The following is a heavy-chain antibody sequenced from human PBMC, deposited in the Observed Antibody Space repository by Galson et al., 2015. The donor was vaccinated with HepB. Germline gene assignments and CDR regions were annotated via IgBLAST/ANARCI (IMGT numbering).Heavy chain of an antibody. CDR1: GFTFSSYA. D-gene: IGHD6-6*01. CDR2: INGSGGST. CDR3: ARVWIAAPREGGYYYYGMDV. J-gene: IGHJ6*02. Sequence: SLRLSCAASGFTFSSYAMSWVRQAPGKGLEWVSAINGSGGSTYYADSVKGRFTISRDNAKNSLYLQMNSLRAEDTAVYYCARVWIAAPREGGYYYYGMDVWGQGTTVTVSS. V-gene: IGHV3-23*01.